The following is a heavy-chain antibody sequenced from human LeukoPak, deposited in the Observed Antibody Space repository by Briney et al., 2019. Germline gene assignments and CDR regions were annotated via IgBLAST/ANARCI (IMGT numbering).Heavy chain of an antibody. V-gene: IGHV3-48*04. J-gene: IGHJ4*02. Sequence: GGSLRLSCAASGFTFSDYNMNWVRKAPGKGLEWVSYISSSSSTIYYADSVKGRSTISRDNAKNSLYLQMNSLRAEDTAVYYCARDTLHPYSSYYFDYWGQGTLVTVSS. CDR2: ISSSSSTI. CDR1: GFTFSDYN. D-gene: IGHD2-15*01. CDR3: ARDTLHPYSSYYFDY.